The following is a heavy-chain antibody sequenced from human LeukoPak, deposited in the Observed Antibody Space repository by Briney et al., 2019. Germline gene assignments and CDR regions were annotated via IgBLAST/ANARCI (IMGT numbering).Heavy chain of an antibody. CDR1: GYSISSGYY. Sequence: PSETLSLTCAVSGYSISSGYYWGWSRQPPGQGLGGIGIIYNSGSTYYNPSLKGRVTISGDTSKNQFSLKLSSVTAADTAVYYCARVGTMVRGVTTYYYYYGMDVWGKGTTVTVSS. J-gene: IGHJ6*04. V-gene: IGHV4-38-2*01. CDR3: ARVGTMVRGVTTYYYYYGMDV. CDR2: IYNSGST. D-gene: IGHD3-10*01.